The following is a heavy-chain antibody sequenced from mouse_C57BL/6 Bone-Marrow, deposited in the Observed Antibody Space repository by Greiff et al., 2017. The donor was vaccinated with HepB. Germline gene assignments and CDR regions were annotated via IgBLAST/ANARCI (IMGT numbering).Heavy chain of an antibody. CDR2: FNPSTGGT. J-gene: IGHJ4*01. CDR3: ARSDYHVRDY. CDR1: GYSFTGYY. D-gene: IGHD2-4*01. Sequence: VQLKQSGPELVKPGASVKISCKASGYSFTGYYMNWVKQSPEKSLEWIGEFNPSTGGTTYNQKFKAKATLTVDKSSSTAYMQLKSLTSEDSAVYYCARSDYHVRDYWGQGTSVTVSS. V-gene: IGHV1-42*01.